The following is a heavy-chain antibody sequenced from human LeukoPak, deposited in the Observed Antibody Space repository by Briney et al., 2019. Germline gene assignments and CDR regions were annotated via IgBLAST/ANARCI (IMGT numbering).Heavy chain of an antibody. D-gene: IGHD1-26*01. J-gene: IGHJ4*02. Sequence: GGSLRLSCAASGFTFSSYSMNWVRQAPGKGLEWVSYISNSSSTIYYADSVKGRFTISRDSAKNSLYLQMNSLRAEDTAVYYCARASWSDYWGQGTLVTASS. CDR1: GFTFSSYS. CDR2: ISNSSSTI. CDR3: ARASWSDY. V-gene: IGHV3-48*01.